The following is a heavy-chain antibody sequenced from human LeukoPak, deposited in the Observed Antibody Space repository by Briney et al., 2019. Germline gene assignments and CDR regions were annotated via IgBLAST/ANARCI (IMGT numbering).Heavy chain of an antibody. D-gene: IGHD3-3*01. Sequence: ASVKVSCKASGYTFTSYGISWVRQAPGQGLEWMGWISAYNGNTNYAQKLQGRVTMTTDTSTSTAYMELRSLRSDDTAVYYCARDYQKSRYDFWSGHIRDYWGQGTLVTVSS. CDR2: ISAYNGNT. V-gene: IGHV1-18*01. CDR1: GYTFTSYG. CDR3: ARDYQKSRYDFWSGHIRDY. J-gene: IGHJ4*02.